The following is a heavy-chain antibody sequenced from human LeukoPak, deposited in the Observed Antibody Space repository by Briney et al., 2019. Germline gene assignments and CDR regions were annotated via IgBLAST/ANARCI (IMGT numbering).Heavy chain of an antibody. J-gene: IGHJ4*02. V-gene: IGHV3-9*03. CDR1: GFTFSSYA. CDR2: ISWNSGSI. CDR3: AKDFGPEGGIAAAATPFDY. Sequence: GGSLRLSCAASGFTFSSYAMSWVRQAPGKGLEWVSGISWNSGSIGYADSVKGRFTISRDNAKNSLYLQMNSLRAEDMALYYCAKDFGPEGGIAAAATPFDYRGQGTLVTVSS. D-gene: IGHD6-13*01.